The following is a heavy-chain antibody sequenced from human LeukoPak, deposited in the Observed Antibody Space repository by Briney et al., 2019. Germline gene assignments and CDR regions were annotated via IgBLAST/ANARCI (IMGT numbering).Heavy chain of an antibody. CDR3: AKGFSDTAIPDY. CDR2: ISGSGGST. J-gene: IGHJ4*02. D-gene: IGHD5-18*01. Sequence: GGSLRLSCAASGFTFSSYAMSWVRQAPGKGLEWVSAISGSGGSTYYAASVKGRFTISRDNSNNTLYLQMNSLRAEDTAVYYCAKGFSDTAIPDYWGQGTLVTVSS. V-gene: IGHV3-23*01. CDR1: GFTFSSYA.